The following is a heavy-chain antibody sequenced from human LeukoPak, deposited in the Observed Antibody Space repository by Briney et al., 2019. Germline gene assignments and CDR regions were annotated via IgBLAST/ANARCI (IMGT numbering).Heavy chain of an antibody. D-gene: IGHD2-15*01. CDR2: ISYGGSNK. CDR1: GFTFSSYA. Sequence: PGRSLRLSCAASGFTFSSYAMHWVRQAPGKGLEWVAVISYGGSNKYYADSVKGRFTISRDNSKSTLYLQMNSLRAEDTAVYYCARVGVVAATTYYYYGMDVWGKGTTVTVSS. V-gene: IGHV3-30*04. J-gene: IGHJ6*04. CDR3: ARVGVVAATTYYYYGMDV.